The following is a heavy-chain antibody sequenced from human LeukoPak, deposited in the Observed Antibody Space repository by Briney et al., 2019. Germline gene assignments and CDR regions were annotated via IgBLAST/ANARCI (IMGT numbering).Heavy chain of an antibody. V-gene: IGHV3-30-3*01. CDR2: ISYDGSNR. J-gene: IGHJ6*02. CDR3: ASLLRFLEWLSKDYGMDV. D-gene: IGHD3-3*01. Sequence: GGSLRLSCAASGFTFSSYAMHWVRQAPGKGLEWVAVISYDGSNRYYADSVKGRFTISRDNSKNTLYLQMNSLRAEDTAVYYCASLLRFLEWLSKDYGMDVWGQGTTVTVS. CDR1: GFTFSSYA.